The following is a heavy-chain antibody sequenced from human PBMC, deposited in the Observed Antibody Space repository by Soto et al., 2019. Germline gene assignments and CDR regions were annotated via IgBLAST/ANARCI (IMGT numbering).Heavy chain of an antibody. CDR3: ARWLRLWFGELSRRGGHYYDMDV. Sequence: QVQLQQWGAGLLKPLETLSLTCAVYGGSFSGYQWGWIRQTPGKGLEWIVEMNDSGNINYNPNLKSRFSRVVVTAKKQISLKLSSVTAADTAVYYCARWLRLWFGELSRRGGHYYDMDVWGKGTTVTVSS. CDR1: GGSFSGYQ. D-gene: IGHD3-10*01. V-gene: IGHV4-34*01. J-gene: IGHJ6*03. CDR2: MNDSGNI.